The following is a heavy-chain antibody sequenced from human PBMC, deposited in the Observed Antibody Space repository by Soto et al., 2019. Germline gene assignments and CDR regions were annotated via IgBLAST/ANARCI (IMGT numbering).Heavy chain of an antibody. CDR1: GFTFSDYY. CDR3: ARVRIAAATKIPRNWFDP. V-gene: IGHV3-11*01. J-gene: IGHJ5*02. D-gene: IGHD6-13*01. Sequence: GGSLRLSCAASGFTFSDYYMSWIRQAPGKGLEWVSYISSSGSTIYYADSVKGRFTISRDNAKNSLYLQMKSLRAEDTAVYYCARVRIAAATKIPRNWFDPWGQGTLVTVSS. CDR2: ISSSGSTI.